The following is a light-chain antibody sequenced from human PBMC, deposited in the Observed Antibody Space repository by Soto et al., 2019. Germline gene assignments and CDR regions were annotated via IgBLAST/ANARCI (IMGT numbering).Light chain of an antibody. Sequence: EIVMTQSPATLSVSPGERATISCRARQSVSSNLAWYQQKPGQAPRLLIYGASTRATGIPARFSGSGSGTEFTLTISSLQSEDFAVYYCQQYNNWPRRTFGQGTKLEIK. CDR1: QSVSSN. CDR3: QQYNNWPRRT. J-gene: IGKJ2*01. V-gene: IGKV3-15*01. CDR2: GAS.